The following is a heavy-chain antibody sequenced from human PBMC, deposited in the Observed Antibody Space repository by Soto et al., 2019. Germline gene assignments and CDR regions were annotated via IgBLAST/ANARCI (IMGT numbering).Heavy chain of an antibody. CDR1: GYTFTSYG. J-gene: IGHJ4*02. D-gene: IGHD3-22*01. Sequence: QVQLVQSGAEVKKPGASVKVSCKASGYTFTSYGISCVLKDPGQGLEWMGWISAYNGNTNYAQKLQGRVTLTTDTSTSPAYMALRSLRSDDTAVYYCARDSSGYLDYWGQGNLVTVSS. V-gene: IGHV1-18*04. CDR3: ARDSSGYLDY. CDR2: ISAYNGNT.